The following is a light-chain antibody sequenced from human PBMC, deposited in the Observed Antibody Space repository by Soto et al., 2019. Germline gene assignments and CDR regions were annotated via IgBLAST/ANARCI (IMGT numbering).Light chain of an antibody. CDR2: DVS. CDR3: SSYTSSSTQV. Sequence: QSVLTQPASVSGSPGQSITISCTGTSSDVGGYNYVSWYQQHPGKAPKLMIYDVSNRPSGVSNRFPGSKSGNTASLTISGLQAEDAADYYCSSYTSSSTQVFGTGTKVTVL. J-gene: IGLJ1*01. V-gene: IGLV2-14*01. CDR1: SSDVGGYNY.